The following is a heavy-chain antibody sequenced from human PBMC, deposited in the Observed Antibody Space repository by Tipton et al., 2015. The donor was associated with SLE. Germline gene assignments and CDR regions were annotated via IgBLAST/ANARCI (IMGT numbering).Heavy chain of an antibody. CDR3: ARDHRGFNP. Sequence: SLRLSCAASGFTFSSYGIHWVRQAPGKGLEWVSLVGWDGGNTFYADSVKGRFTISRDNAKNSLYLQMNSLRVEDTAVYYCARDHRGFNPWGQGTLVTVSS. J-gene: IGHJ5*02. CDR1: GFTFSSYG. CDR2: VGWDGGNT. V-gene: IGHV3-33*01.